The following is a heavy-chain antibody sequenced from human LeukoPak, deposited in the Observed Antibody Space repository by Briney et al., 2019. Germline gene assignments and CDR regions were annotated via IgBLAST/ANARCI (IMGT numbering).Heavy chain of an antibody. CDR3: ARSLEYSSSASFDY. Sequence: SVTVSCKASGGTFSSYAISWVRQAPGQGLEWMGGIIPIFGTANYAQKFQGRVTITTDESTSTAYMELSSLRSEDTAVYYCARSLEYSSSASFDYWGQGTLVTVSS. CDR1: GGTFSSYA. V-gene: IGHV1-69*05. J-gene: IGHJ4*02. CDR2: IIPIFGTA. D-gene: IGHD6-6*01.